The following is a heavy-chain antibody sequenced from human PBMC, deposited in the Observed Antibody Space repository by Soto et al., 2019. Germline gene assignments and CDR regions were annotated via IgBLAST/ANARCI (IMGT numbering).Heavy chain of an antibody. Sequence: SVKVSCKASGYTFTSYGISWVRQAPGQGLEWMGWISAYNGNTNYAQKLQGRVTMTTDTSTSTAYMELRSLRSDDTAVYYCARDSSSWYTNWFDPWGQGTLVTVSS. CDR2: ISAYNGNT. CDR1: GYTFTSYG. D-gene: IGHD6-13*01. V-gene: IGHV1-18*01. J-gene: IGHJ5*02. CDR3: ARDSSSWYTNWFDP.